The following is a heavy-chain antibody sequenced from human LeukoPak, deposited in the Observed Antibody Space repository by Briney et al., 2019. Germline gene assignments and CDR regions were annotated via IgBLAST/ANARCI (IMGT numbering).Heavy chain of an antibody. V-gene: IGHV1-69*05. Sequence: ASVKVSCKASGGTFSSYAISWVRQAPGQGLEWMGGIIPIFGTANYAQKFQGRVTTTTDESTSTAYMELSSLRSEDTAVYYCASQYSSSSSYFDYWGQGTLVTVSS. D-gene: IGHD6-6*01. CDR1: GGTFSSYA. CDR2: IIPIFGTA. CDR3: ASQYSSSSSYFDY. J-gene: IGHJ4*02.